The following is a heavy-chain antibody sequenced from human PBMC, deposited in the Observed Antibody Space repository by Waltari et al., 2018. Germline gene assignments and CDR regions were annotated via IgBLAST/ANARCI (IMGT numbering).Heavy chain of an antibody. Sequence: QVQLVQSGAEVKKPGSSVKVSCKASGGTFSSYTISWVRKAPGQGLEWMGRSIPILGIAHYAQKFQGRGTITADKSTSTAYMGLSSLRSEDTAVYYCALQFWSGYSYFDYWGQGTLVTVSS. J-gene: IGHJ4*02. V-gene: IGHV1-69*02. CDR1: GGTFSSYT. CDR2: SIPILGIA. CDR3: ALQFWSGYSYFDY. D-gene: IGHD3-3*01.